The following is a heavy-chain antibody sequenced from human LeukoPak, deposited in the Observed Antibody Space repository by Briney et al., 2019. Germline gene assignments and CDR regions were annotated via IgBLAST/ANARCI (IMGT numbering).Heavy chain of an antibody. J-gene: IGHJ4*02. V-gene: IGHV4-38-2*01. CDR1: GYSISSGYY. CDR3: ARSTYYYDSSGYYYLGPIDY. D-gene: IGHD3-22*01. CDR2: IYHSGST. Sequence: ASETLSLTRAVSGYSISSGYYWGWIRQPPEKGLEWIGSIYHSGSTYYNPPLKSRVTISVDTSKNQFSLKLSSVTAADTAVYYCARSTYYYDSSGYYYLGPIDYWGQGTLVTVSS.